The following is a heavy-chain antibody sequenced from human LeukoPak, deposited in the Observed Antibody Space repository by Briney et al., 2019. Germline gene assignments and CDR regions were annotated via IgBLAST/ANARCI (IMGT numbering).Heavy chain of an antibody. Sequence: SETLSLTCAVYGGSFSGYYWSWIRQPPGKGLEWIGEINHSGSTNYNPSLKSRVTISVDTSKNQFSLKLSSVTAADTAVYYCARRGSGGRHYMDVWGKGTTVTVSS. V-gene: IGHV4-34*01. D-gene: IGHD2-15*01. CDR3: ARRGSGGRHYMDV. CDR1: GGSFSGYY. CDR2: INHSGST. J-gene: IGHJ6*03.